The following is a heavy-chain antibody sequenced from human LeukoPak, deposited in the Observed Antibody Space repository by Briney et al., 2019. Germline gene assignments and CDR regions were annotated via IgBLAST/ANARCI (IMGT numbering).Heavy chain of an antibody. J-gene: IGHJ4*02. CDR3: ARGVRWLQLSYFDY. V-gene: IGHV4-31*03. CDR1: SGSIRSGVYY. Sequence: SETLSLTCPVSSGSIRSGVYYWSWIHQHPGKGLEWIGYIYYSGSTYYNPSLKSRVTISVDTSKNQFSLKLSSVTAADTAVYYCARGVRWLQLSYFDYWGQGTLVTVSS. CDR2: IYYSGST. D-gene: IGHD5-24*01.